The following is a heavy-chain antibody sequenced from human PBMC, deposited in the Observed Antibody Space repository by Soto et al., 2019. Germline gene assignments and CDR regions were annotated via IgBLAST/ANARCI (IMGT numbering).Heavy chain of an antibody. Sequence: EVQLVESGGGLVQPGGSLRLSCAASGFTFSSYAMHWVRQAPGKGLEYVSAISSNGGSTHYANSVKGRFTISRDNSKNTLYLQMASLRAEDMAVYYCARLNPIAAAFDYWGQGTLVTVSS. D-gene: IGHD6-13*01. J-gene: IGHJ4*02. V-gene: IGHV3-64*01. CDR1: GFTFSSYA. CDR3: ARLNPIAAAFDY. CDR2: ISSNGGST.